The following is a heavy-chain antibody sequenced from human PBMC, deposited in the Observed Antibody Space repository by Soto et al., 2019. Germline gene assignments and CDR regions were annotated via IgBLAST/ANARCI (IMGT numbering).Heavy chain of an antibody. CDR3: ARGEQYSGRIFHC. CDR1: GDSVSSNSAV. J-gene: IGHJ4*01. V-gene: IGHV6-1*01. D-gene: IGHD1-26*01. CDR2: TYYRSKWYY. Sequence: SQILSLTCAFTGDSVSSNSAVWSLVRQCPSRGLEWLGRTYYRSKWYYEYAVSVRGRITINPDTSKNQYSLQLNSVTPEDTAVYFCARGEQYSGRIFHCWGQETRVTVSS.